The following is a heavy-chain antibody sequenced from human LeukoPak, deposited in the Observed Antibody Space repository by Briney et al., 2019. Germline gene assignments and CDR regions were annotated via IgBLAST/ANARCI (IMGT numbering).Heavy chain of an antibody. J-gene: IGHJ3*02. D-gene: IGHD6-25*01. CDR3: AREGRGGFDI. V-gene: IGHV3-7*01. CDR2: IKQDGSEK. CDR1: GFTFSAYW. Sequence: HPGGSLRLSCAASGFTFSAYWMSWIRQAPGKGLEWVANIKQDGSEKDYVGSVKGRFTISRDNAKNSVYLQMNSVRAEDTAVYYCAREGRGGFDIWGQGTMVTVSS.